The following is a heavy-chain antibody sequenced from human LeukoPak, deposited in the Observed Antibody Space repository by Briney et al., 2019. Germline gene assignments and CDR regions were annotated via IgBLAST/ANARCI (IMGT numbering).Heavy chain of an antibody. CDR2: ISGSAGST. Sequence: GGSLRLSCAASGFTFSDYAMSCVRHAPGKGLEWVSTISGSAGSTYYADSVKGRFTISRDNSKNTLYLQMNSLRAEDTAVYYCAKSQRGYDSGTSYWGQGTLVTVSS. CDR1: GFTFSDYA. CDR3: AKSQRGYDSGTSY. D-gene: IGHD3-10*01. V-gene: IGHV3-23*01. J-gene: IGHJ4*02.